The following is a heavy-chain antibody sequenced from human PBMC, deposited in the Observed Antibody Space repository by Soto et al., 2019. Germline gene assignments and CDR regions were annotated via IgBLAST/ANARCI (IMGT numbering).Heavy chain of an antibody. D-gene: IGHD6-19*01. J-gene: IGHJ6*03. V-gene: IGHV4-39*01. CDR2: IYYSGST. CDR1: GGSISSSSYY. Sequence: SETLSLTCTVSGGSISSSSYYWGWIRQPPGKGLEWIGSIYYSGSTYYNPSLKSRVTISVDTSKNQFSLKLSSVTAADTAVYYCARPFGQWLARADYYYYMDVWGKGTTVTVSS. CDR3: ARPFGQWLARADYYYYMDV.